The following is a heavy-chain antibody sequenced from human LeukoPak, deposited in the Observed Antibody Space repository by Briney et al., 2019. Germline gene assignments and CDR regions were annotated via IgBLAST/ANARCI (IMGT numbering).Heavy chain of an antibody. Sequence: PSETLSLTCIVSGGSISSYYWSWIRQPPGKGLEWIGYIYYSGSTSYNPSLKSRVTISVDTSNNQFSLKLSSVTAADTAVYYCARDTSGYRRGSFDYWGQGTLVTVSS. CDR2: IYYSGST. V-gene: IGHV4-59*01. CDR1: GGSISSYY. D-gene: IGHD3-22*01. CDR3: ARDTSGYRRGSFDY. J-gene: IGHJ4*02.